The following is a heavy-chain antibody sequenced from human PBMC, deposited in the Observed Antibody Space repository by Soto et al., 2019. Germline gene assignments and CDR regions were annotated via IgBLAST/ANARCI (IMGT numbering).Heavy chain of an antibody. Sequence: ASETLSLTCTVSGGSISSGGYYWSWIRQHPGKGLEWIGYIYYSGSTYYNPSLKSRVTISVDTSKNQFSLKLSSVTAADTAVYYCARGGSYYYGSGNPYYFDYWGQGTLVTVSS. CDR1: GGSISSGGYY. J-gene: IGHJ4*02. V-gene: IGHV4-31*03. D-gene: IGHD3-10*01. CDR2: IYYSGST. CDR3: ARGGSYYYGSGNPYYFDY.